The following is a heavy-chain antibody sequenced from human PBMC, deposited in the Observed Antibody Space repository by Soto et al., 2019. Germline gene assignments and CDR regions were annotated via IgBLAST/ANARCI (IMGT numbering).Heavy chain of an antibody. J-gene: IGHJ5*02. Sequence: GGSLRLSCAASGFTFSSYSMNWVRQAPGKGLEWVSSISSSSSYIYYADSVKGRLTISRDNAKNSLYLQMNSLRAEDTAVYYCAAEPVVIATKGGPNWFDPWGQGTLVTVSS. D-gene: IGHD2-21*01. CDR2: ISSSSSYI. CDR3: AAEPVVIATKGGPNWFDP. V-gene: IGHV3-21*01. CDR1: GFTFSSYS.